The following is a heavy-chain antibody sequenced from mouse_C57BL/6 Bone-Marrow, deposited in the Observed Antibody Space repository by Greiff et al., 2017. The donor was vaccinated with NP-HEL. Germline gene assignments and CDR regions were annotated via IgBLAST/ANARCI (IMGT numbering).Heavy chain of an antibody. D-gene: IGHD2-3*01. CDR2: ISDGGSYT. CDR3: ARGDGYYVNFDY. Sequence: EVMLVESGGGLVKPGGSLKLSCAASGFTFSSYAMSWVRQTPEKRLEWVATISDGGSYTYYPDNVKGRFTISRDNAKNNLYLQMSHLKSEDTAMYYCARGDGYYVNFDYWGQGTTLTVSS. J-gene: IGHJ2*01. CDR1: GFTFSSYA. V-gene: IGHV5-4*03.